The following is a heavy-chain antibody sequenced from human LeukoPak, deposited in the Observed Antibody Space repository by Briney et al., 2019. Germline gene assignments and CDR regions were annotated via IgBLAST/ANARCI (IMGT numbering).Heavy chain of an antibody. V-gene: IGHV4-39*07. CDR2: IYYSGST. CDR1: GGSISSSSYY. D-gene: IGHD2-8*01. Sequence: SETLSLTCTVSGGSISSSSYYWGWIRQPPGKGLEWIGSIYYSGSTHYNPSLKSRVTLSVDTSNNQFSLKLSSVTAADTAVYYCARRPGYCPNGVCYKRNWFDPWGQGTLVTVSS. CDR3: ARRPGYCPNGVCYKRNWFDP. J-gene: IGHJ5*02.